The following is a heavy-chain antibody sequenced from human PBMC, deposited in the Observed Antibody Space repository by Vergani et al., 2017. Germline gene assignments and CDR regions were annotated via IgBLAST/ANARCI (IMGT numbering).Heavy chain of an antibody. J-gene: IGHJ6*03. CDR3: ARVNTETNGHLYYYYYMDV. Sequence: QVQLQQWGGGLLKPSETLSLTCVVNGGSFTSYHWTWIRQSPGEGLEWVGDIDHTGRPDYNPSLKSRLTMSVDKFRNQCSLTLNSVTATDTAIYFCARVNTETNGHLYYYYYMDVWGQGTAGTVS. D-gene: IGHD4-11*01. CDR1: GGSFTSYH. CDR2: IDHTGRP. V-gene: IGHV4-34*01.